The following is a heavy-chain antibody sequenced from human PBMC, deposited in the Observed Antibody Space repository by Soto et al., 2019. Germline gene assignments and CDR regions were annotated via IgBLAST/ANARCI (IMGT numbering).Heavy chain of an antibody. J-gene: IGHJ5*02. CDR1: GDSISRGGYY. Sequence: QVQLQESGPGLVKPSQTLSLTCTVSGDSISRGGYYWNWLRQHPRKGLEWIGYIYHSGSTIYNPSRKSRATLSVATSNIGLSLELRKVTAADTAGYYCAGDGAGAYGLGWFDPWGQGSLVTVSS. V-gene: IGHV4-31*03. D-gene: IGHD2-21*01. CDR2: IYHSGST. CDR3: AGDGAGAYGLGWFDP.